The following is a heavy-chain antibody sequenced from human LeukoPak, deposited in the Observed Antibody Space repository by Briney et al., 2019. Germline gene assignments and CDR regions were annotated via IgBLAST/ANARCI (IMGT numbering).Heavy chain of an antibody. J-gene: IGHJ6*02. Sequence: GGSLRLSCAVSGFTFGNYGMHWVRQAPGKGLEWVALISYDGSSEYYAGSVKGRFTISRDNSKITVYLQMNSLKAEDTAVYYCAKELYNYGDYGAEGLDVGGQGTTVTASS. CDR2: ISYDGSSE. CDR3: AKELYNYGDYGAEGLDV. D-gene: IGHD4-17*01. V-gene: IGHV3-30*18. CDR1: GFTFGNYG.